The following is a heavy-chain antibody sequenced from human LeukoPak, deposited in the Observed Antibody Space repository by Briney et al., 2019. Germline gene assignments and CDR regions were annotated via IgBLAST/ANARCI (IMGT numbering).Heavy chain of an antibody. CDR3: GRDLSGWYGPDY. V-gene: IGHV3-20*04. D-gene: IGHD6-19*01. J-gene: IGHJ4*02. Sequence: GRSLRLSCAASGFTFDDYGMSWVRQAPGKGLEWVAGINWNGGNTGYLDSVKGRFTISRDNAKNSLYLQMDSLRAEDTALYYCGRDLSGWYGPDYWGQGTLVTVSS. CDR2: INWNGGNT. CDR1: GFTFDDYG.